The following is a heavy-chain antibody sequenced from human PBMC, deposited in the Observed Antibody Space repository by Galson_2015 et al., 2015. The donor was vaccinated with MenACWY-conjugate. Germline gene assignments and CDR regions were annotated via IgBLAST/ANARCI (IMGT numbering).Heavy chain of an antibody. CDR3: ASSSSANYYYYYGMDV. Sequence: SVKVSCKASGYTFTSYYMHWVRQAPGQGLEWMGIINPSGGSTSYAQKFQGRVTMTRDTSTSTVYMELSSLRSEDTAVYYCASSSSANYYYYYGMDVWGQGTTVTVSS. J-gene: IGHJ6*02. V-gene: IGHV1-46*01. CDR1: GYTFTSYY. CDR2: INPSGGST. D-gene: IGHD6-6*01.